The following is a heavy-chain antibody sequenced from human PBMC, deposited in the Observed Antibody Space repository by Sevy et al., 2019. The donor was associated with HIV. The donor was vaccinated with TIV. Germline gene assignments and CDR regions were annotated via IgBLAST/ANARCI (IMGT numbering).Heavy chain of an antibody. CDR3: ARGSPSSAMVAATWDY. D-gene: IGHD2-15*01. V-gene: IGHV3-30-3*01. CDR2: ISYDGSNK. J-gene: IGHJ4*02. Sequence: GGSLRLSCAASGFTFSSYAMHWVRQAPGKGLEWVAVISYDGSNKYYADSVKGRFTISRDNSKNTLYLQMNSLRAEDTAVYYCARGSPSSAMVAATWDYWGQGTLVTVSS. CDR1: GFTFSSYA.